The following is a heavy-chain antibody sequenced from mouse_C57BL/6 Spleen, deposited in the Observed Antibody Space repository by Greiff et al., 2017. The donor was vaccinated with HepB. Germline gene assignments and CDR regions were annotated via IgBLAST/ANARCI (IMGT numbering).Heavy chain of an antibody. D-gene: IGHD1-1*01. CDR1: GFTFSNYW. V-gene: IGHV6-3*01. CDR3: TSYYYGSSLAY. Sequence: EVKLVESGGGLVQPGGSMKLSCVASGFTFSNYWMNWVRQSPEKGLEWVAQIRLKSDNYATHYAESVKGRFTISRDDSKSSVYLQMNNLRAEDTGIYYCTSYYYGSSLAYWGQGTLVTVSA. CDR2: IRLKSDNYAT. J-gene: IGHJ3*01.